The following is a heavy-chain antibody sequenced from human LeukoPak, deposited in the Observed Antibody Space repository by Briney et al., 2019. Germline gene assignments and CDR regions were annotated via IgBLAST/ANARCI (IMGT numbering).Heavy chain of an antibody. CDR3: ARGPEYGGTIDY. J-gene: IGHJ4*02. V-gene: IGHV1-2*02. Sequence: ASVKVSCKASGYTFTGYYIHWVRQAPGQGLEWMGWINPNSEATKYSQKFQGRVTMTRDTSISTTYMDLTRLTSDDTAVYYCARGPEYGGTIDYWGQGTLVTVSS. CDR1: GYTFTGYY. CDR2: INPNSEAT. D-gene: IGHD4-23*01.